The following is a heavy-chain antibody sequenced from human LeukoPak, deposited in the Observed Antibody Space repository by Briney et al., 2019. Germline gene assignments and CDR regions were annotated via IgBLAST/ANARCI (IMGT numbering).Heavy chain of an antibody. CDR1: GCTFSNFA. V-gene: IGHV1-69*04. D-gene: IGHD3-22*01. J-gene: IGHJ4*02. CDR3: AKDLTMIVVVSVDY. CDR2: IIPILGIT. Sequence: GASVKVSCKASGCTFSNFAISWVRQAPGQGLEWMGRIIPILGITNYAQKFQGRVTTTADKSTSTAYMELSSLRSEDTAVYYCAKDLTMIVVVSVDYWGQGTLVTVSS.